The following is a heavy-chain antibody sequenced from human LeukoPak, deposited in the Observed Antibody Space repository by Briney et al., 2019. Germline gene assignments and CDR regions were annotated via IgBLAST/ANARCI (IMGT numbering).Heavy chain of an antibody. CDR2: IYYSGDT. J-gene: IGHJ4*02. D-gene: IGHD4-11*01. Sequence: SETLSLTCTVSGGTISSYFWSWIRQPPGKGLEWIGYIYYSGDTNYNPSLKSRVTISVDMSKNQFSLKLSSVTAADTAVYYCARLLNNYRLDYWGQGTLVTVSS. V-gene: IGHV4-59*08. CDR1: GGTISSYF. CDR3: ARLLNNYRLDY.